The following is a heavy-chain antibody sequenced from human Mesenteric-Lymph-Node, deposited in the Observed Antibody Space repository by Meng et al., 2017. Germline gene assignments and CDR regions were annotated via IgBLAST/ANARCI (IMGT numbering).Heavy chain of an antibody. V-gene: IGHV1-2*02. CDR1: GYTFTGYY. Sequence: ASVKVSCKASGYTFTGYYMHWVRQAPGQGLEWMGWINPNSGGTNYAQKFQGRVTMTRDTFISTAYMELSRLRSDDTAVYYCATGIAVAGTGYYFDYWGQGTLVTVSS. CDR3: ATGIAVAGTGYYFDY. CDR2: INPNSGGT. J-gene: IGHJ4*02. D-gene: IGHD6-19*01.